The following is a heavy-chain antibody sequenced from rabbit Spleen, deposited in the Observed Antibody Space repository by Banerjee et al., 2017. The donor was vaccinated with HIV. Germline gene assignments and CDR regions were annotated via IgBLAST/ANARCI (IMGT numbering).Heavy chain of an antibody. D-gene: IGHD2-1*01. Sequence: QSLEESGGDLVQPEGSLTLTCKASGFDFSGRYWMCWVRQAPGKGLEWIACIDTGSSGFTYFASWAKGRFTISKTSSTTVTLQMTSLTAADTATYFCARGSATMTMVITGYYLGLWGPGTLVTVS. J-gene: IGHJ4*01. CDR3: ARGSATMTMVITGYYLGL. V-gene: IGHV1S40*01. CDR1: GFDFSGRYW. CDR2: IDTGSSGFT.